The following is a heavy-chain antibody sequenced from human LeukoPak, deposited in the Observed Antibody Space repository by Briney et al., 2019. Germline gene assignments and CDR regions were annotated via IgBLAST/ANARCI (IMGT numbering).Heavy chain of an antibody. CDR2: IYPGDSDT. Sequence: GESLKISCKGSGYTFNTYWIAWVRQMPGKGLEWMGIIYPGDSDTRYSPSFQGQVTISADKSIGTAYLQWSSLKASDIATYYCARRIAVAGTGYYGLDVWGQGTTVTVSS. CDR3: ARRIAVAGTGYYGLDV. CDR1: GYTFNTYW. D-gene: IGHD6-19*01. V-gene: IGHV5-51*01. J-gene: IGHJ6*02.